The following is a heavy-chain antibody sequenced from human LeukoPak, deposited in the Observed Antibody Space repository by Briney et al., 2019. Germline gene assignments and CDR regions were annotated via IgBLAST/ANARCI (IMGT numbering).Heavy chain of an antibody. CDR1: GFTFTSYG. V-gene: IGHV3-30*03. CDR3: ARGYFVRNDY. J-gene: IGHJ4*02. D-gene: IGHD3-10*02. Sequence: GGSLRLSCAASGFTFTSYGFHWVRQAPGKALEWVAFMSYNGNKKYGDSVKGRFTISRDNAKNSLYLQMNSLRAEDTALYYCARGYFVRNDYWGQGTLVTVSS. CDR2: MSYNGNK.